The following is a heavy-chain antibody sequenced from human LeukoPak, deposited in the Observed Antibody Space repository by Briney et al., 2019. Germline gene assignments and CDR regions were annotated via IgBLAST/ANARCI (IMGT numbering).Heavy chain of an antibody. V-gene: IGHV4-59*01. CDR2: IYYSGST. CDR1: GGSISGYY. D-gene: IGHD6-13*01. J-gene: IGHJ5*02. CDR3: ARGCSAGTPHNWFDP. Sequence: SETLSLTCTVSGGSISGYYWSWIRQPPGKGLEWIGYIYYSGSTNYNPSLKSRVTISVDTSKNQFSLKLSSVTAADKAVYYCARGCSAGTPHNWFDPWGQGTLVTVSS.